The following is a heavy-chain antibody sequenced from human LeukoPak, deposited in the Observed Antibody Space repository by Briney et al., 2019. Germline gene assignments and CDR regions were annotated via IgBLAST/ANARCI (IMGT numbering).Heavy chain of an antibody. J-gene: IGHJ3*02. D-gene: IGHD3-22*01. CDR2: IYYSGST. Sequence: KPSETLSLTCAVYGGSFGGYYWSWIRQPPGKGLEWIGYIYYSGSTNYNPSLKSRVTISVDTSKNQFSLKLSSVTAADTAVYYCARQNNYYDSSGYFSDAFDIWGQGTMVTVSS. CDR1: GGSFGGYY. V-gene: IGHV4-59*08. CDR3: ARQNNYYDSSGYFSDAFDI.